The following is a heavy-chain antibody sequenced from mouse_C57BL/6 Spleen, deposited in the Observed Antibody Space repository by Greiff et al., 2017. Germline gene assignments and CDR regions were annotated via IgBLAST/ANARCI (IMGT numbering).Heavy chain of an antibody. J-gene: IGHJ4*01. CDR1: GYAFSSSW. CDR2: IYPGDGDT. V-gene: IGHV1-82*01. CDR3: AGDLGYAMDY. Sequence: VQLQESGPELVKPGASVKISCKASGYAFSSSWMNWVKQRPGKGLEWIGRIYPGDGDTNYNGKFKGKATLTADKSSSTAYMQLSSLTSEDSAVYVCAGDLGYAMDYWGQGTSVTVSS.